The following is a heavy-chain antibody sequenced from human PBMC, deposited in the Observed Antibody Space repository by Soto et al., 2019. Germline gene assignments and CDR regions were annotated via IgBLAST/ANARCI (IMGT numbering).Heavy chain of an antibody. CDR1: GSTFTSCG. CDR3: STLQRSSLYYYNGTDV. D-gene: IGHD6-19*01. CDR2: ISAYNGNT. J-gene: IGHJ6*02. Sequence: GXSVKVSCKASGSTFTSCGSIWVRQSPGQGLEWMGWISAYNGNTNYAQKLQGRVTMTTDTSTSTAYMELRSLRADDTAVYYCSTLQRSSLYYYNGTDVWGRGTTVTVSS. V-gene: IGHV1-18*04.